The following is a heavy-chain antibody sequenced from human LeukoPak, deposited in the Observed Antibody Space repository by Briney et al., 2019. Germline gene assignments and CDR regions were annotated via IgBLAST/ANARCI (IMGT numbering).Heavy chain of an antibody. CDR1: GFTFSSYS. D-gene: IGHD3-22*01. J-gene: IGHJ4*02. CDR3: AREAYYDSSGYLQYYFDY. Sequence: GGSLRLSCAASGFTFSSYSMNWVRQAPGKGLEWVSSISSSSSYIYYADSVKGRFTISRDNAKNSLYLQMNSLRAEDTAVYYCAREAYYDSSGYLQYYFDYWGQGTLVTVSS. V-gene: IGHV3-21*01. CDR2: ISSSSSYI.